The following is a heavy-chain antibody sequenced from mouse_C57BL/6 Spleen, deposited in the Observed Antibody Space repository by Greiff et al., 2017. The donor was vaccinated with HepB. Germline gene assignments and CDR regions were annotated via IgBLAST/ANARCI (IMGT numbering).Heavy chain of an antibody. Sequence: QVQLQQPGAELVRPGSSVKLSCKASGYTFTSYWMHWVKQRPIQGLEWIGNIDPSDSETHYNQKFKDKATLTVDKSSSTAYMQLSSLTSEDSAVYYCARGSWDSNYVKYYAMDYWGQGTSVTVSS. D-gene: IGHD2-5*01. V-gene: IGHV1-52*01. J-gene: IGHJ4*01. CDR2: IDPSDSET. CDR3: ARGSWDSNYVKYYAMDY. CDR1: GYTFTSYW.